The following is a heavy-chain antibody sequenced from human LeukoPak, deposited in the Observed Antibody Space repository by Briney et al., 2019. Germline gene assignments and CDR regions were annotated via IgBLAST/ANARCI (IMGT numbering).Heavy chain of an antibody. CDR2: IKQDGSEK. J-gene: IGHJ4*02. V-gene: IGHV3-7*02. Sequence: SWVRQAPGKGLEWVANIKQDGSEKYYVDSVKGRFTISRDNAKNSLYLQMNSLRAEDTAVYYCASHYGDYSFFDYWGQGTLVTVSS. CDR3: ASHYGDYSFFDY. D-gene: IGHD4-17*01.